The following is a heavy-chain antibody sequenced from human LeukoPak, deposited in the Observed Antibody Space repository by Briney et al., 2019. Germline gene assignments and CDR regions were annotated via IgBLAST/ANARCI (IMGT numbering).Heavy chain of an antibody. J-gene: IGHJ3*02. CDR2: ISSSSSTI. V-gene: IGHV3-48*01. D-gene: IGHD3-22*01. CDR3: SGYRHDAFDI. CDR1: GFTFSSYS. Sequence: PGGSLRLSCAVSGFTFSSYSMNWVRQAPGKGLEWVSYISSSSSTIYYADSVKGRFTISRDNAKNSLYLQMNSLRAEDTAVYYCSGYRHDAFDIWGQGTMVTVSS.